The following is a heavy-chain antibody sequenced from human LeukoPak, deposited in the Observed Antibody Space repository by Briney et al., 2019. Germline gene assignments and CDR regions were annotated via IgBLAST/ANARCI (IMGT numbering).Heavy chain of an antibody. CDR3: TTDGVPLRIDSSGYSLDY. CDR1: GFTFSSYS. Sequence: GGSLRLSCAASGFTFSSYSMNWVRQAPGKGLEWVGRIKSKTDGGTTDYAAPVKGRFTISRDDSKNTLYLQMNSLKTEDTAVYYCTTDGVPLRIDSSGYSLDYRGQGTLVTVSS. CDR2: IKSKTDGGTT. J-gene: IGHJ4*02. V-gene: IGHV3-15*01. D-gene: IGHD3-22*01.